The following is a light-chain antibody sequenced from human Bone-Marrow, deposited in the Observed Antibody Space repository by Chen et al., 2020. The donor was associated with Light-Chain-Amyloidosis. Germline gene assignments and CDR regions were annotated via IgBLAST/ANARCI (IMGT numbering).Light chain of an antibody. V-gene: IGLV2-23*01. CDR1: RGDIGTYDF. J-gene: IGLJ3*02. CDR2: EAI. CDR3: CAYAGRSSVV. Sequence: QSALTQPASVSGSPGQSITISCTGRRGDIGTYDFVSWYQQFPGKAPKLMIYEAIKRPSGVSDRFSASKSGYTASRTISGRQAEDEADYYCCAYAGRSSVVFGGGTKLTVL.